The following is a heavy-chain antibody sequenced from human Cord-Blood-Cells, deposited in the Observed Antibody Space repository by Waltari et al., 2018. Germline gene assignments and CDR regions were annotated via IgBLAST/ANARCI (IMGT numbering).Heavy chain of an antibody. CDR2: ITPIFGTA. CDR1: GGTFSSYA. CDR3: ARVTEDWGRILYAFDI. V-gene: IGHV1-69*01. J-gene: IGHJ3*02. D-gene: IGHD7-27*01. Sequence: KKPGYSVKVACKASGGTFSSYAISWVRQAPGQGLGWMGGITPIFGTANYAQKFQGRVTITADESTSTAYMELSSLRSEDTAVYYWARVTEDWGRILYAFDIGGQGTMVTGSS.